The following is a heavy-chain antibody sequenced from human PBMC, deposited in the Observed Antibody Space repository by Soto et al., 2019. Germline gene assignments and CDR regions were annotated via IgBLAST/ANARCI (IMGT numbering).Heavy chain of an antibody. CDR3: ARHRIPITFGGVIGETGTLFDY. CDR1: GGSTSSSSYY. V-gene: IGHV4-39*01. D-gene: IGHD3-16*02. Sequence: PSETLSLTCSVFGGSTSSSSYYWGWIRQPPGKGLEWIGSIYYSGSTYYNPSLKSRVTISVDTSKNQFSLKLSSVTAADTAVYYCARHRIPITFGGVIGETGTLFDYWGQGTLVTVSS. CDR2: IYYSGST. J-gene: IGHJ4*02.